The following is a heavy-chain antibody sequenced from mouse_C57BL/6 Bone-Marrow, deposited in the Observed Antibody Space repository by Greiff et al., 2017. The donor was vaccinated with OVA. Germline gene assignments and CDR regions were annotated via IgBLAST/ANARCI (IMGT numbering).Heavy chain of an antibody. CDR2: IYPGSGST. CDR1: GYTFTSYW. J-gene: IGHJ4*01. CDR3: APFYYYVSGYARDY. V-gene: IGHV1-55*01. D-gene: IGHD1-1*01. Sequence: QVQLQQPGAELVKPGASVKMSCKASGYTFTSYWITWVKQRPGQGLEWIGDIYPGSGSTNYNEKFKSKATLTVDTSSSTAYMQLSSLTSEDSAVYYCAPFYYYVSGYARDYWGQGTSVTVSS.